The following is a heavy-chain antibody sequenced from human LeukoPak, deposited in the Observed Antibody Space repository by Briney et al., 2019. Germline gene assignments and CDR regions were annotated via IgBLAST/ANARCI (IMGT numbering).Heavy chain of an antibody. V-gene: IGHV3-48*01. J-gene: IGHJ3*02. Sequence: GGSLRLSCAASGFTFSSYSMNWVRQAPGKGLGWVSYISSSSSTIYYADSVKGRFTISRDNAKNSLYLQMNSLRAEDTAVYYCAREGQDAFDIWGQGTMVTVSS. CDR3: AREGQDAFDI. CDR2: ISSSSSTI. CDR1: GFTFSSYS.